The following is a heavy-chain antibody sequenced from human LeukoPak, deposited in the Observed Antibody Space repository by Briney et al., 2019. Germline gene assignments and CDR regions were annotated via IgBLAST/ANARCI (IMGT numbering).Heavy chain of an antibody. J-gene: IGHJ4*02. CDR1: GGSISSSNW. V-gene: IGHV4-4*02. D-gene: IGHD1-14*01. CDR2: IYHSGST. Sequence: SETLSLTCAVSGGSISSSNWWSWVRPPPGKGLEGIGEIYHSGSTNYNPALKSRVTISVDTSKNQFSLKLSSMTPADTAVYYCAGDLRVTSGMGYCGRGTGVTVSS. CDR3: AGDLRVTSGMGY.